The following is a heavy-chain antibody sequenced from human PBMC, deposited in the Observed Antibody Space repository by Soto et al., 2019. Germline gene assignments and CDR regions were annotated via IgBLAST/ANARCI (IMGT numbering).Heavy chain of an antibody. J-gene: IGHJ4*02. V-gene: IGHV2-70*11. Sequence: SGPTLVNPTQTLTLACTFSGFSLSTSGMCVSWIRQPPGKALEWLARIDWDDDKYYSTSLKTRLTISKDTSKNQVVLTMTNMDPVDTATYYCARASYSSGCPDYWGQGTLVTVSS. CDR1: GFSLSTSGMC. CDR2: IDWDDDK. CDR3: ARASYSSGCPDY. D-gene: IGHD6-19*01.